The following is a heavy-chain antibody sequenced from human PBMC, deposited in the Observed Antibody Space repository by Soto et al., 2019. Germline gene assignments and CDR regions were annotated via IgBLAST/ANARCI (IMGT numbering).Heavy chain of an antibody. CDR3: AGLEGYSSTSYYYYGMDV. Sequence: GESLKISCKGSGYSFTSYWISWVRQMPGKGLEWMGRIDPSDSYTNYSPSFQGHVTISADKSISTAYLQWSSLKASDTAMYYCAGLEGYSSTSYYYYGMDVWGQGTTVTVSS. V-gene: IGHV5-10-1*01. J-gene: IGHJ6*02. CDR2: IDPSDSYT. CDR1: GYSFTSYW. D-gene: IGHD6-6*01.